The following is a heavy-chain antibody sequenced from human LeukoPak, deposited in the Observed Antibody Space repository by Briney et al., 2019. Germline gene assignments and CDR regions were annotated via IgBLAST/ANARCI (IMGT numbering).Heavy chain of an antibody. J-gene: IGHJ4*02. CDR3: AKGRIVLRYFDWLPPTN. Sequence: GGSLRLSCAASGFTFSSYGMHWVRQAPGKGLEWVAFIRYDGSNKYYADSVKGRFTIYRDNSKNTLYLQMNSLRAEDTAVYYCAKGRIVLRYFDWLPPTNWGQGTLVTVSS. CDR1: GFTFSSYG. D-gene: IGHD3-9*01. CDR2: IRYDGSNK. V-gene: IGHV3-30*02.